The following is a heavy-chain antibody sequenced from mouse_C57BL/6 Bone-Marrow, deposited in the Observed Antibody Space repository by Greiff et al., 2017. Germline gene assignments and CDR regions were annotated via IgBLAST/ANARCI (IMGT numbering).Heavy chain of an antibody. J-gene: IGHJ2*01. CDR2: INPYNGGT. CDR1: GYTFTDYY. V-gene: IGHV1-19*01. Sequence: EVQLQESGPVLVKPGASVKMSCKASGYTFTDYYMNWVKQSHGKSLEWIGVINPYNGGTSYNQKFQGKATLTVEKSSSTAYMELNSLTSEDSAFYYCARDDYDGSPYYFDYWGQGTTLTVSS. D-gene: IGHD1-1*01. CDR3: ARDDYDGSPYYFDY.